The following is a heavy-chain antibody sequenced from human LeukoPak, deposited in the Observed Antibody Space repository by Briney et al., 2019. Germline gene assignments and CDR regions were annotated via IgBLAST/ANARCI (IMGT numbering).Heavy chain of an antibody. CDR3: ARDFDMDIDYGGPTDAFDI. V-gene: IGHV3-21*01. Sequence: GGSLRLSCAASGFTFNIYSMIWVRHAPGKGLEWVSSISSSSSYIYYADSVKGRFTISRDNAKNSRYLQMNSLRAEDTAVYYCARDFDMDIDYGGPTDAFDIWGQGTMVTVSS. CDR1: GFTFNIYS. D-gene: IGHD4-23*01. CDR2: ISSSSSYI. J-gene: IGHJ3*02.